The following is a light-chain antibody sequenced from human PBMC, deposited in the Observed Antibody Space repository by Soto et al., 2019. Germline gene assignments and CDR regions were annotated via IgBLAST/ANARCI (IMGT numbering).Light chain of an antibody. Sequence: EIVLTQSPGTRSLSPWERATLSCTAGQIFSTSYLAWHQQKRGQAPRLLIYDSSSRAAGIPDRFSGSGSGTYFPLTISRLEPEDFAVYYCHYFGNSPRTFGPGTRVDIK. CDR2: DSS. J-gene: IGKJ3*01. V-gene: IGKV3-20*01. CDR3: HYFGNSPRT. CDR1: QIFSTSY.